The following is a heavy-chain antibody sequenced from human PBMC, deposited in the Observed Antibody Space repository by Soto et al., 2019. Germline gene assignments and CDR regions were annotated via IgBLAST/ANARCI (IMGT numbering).Heavy chain of an antibody. CDR3: ARGTGGSSAWRPLDR. Sequence: GGSLRLSCAASGFTFSSYAMSWVRQAPGKGLEWVSIMSGSGGTTFYADPVKGRFTISRADSDNTVYLQMNSLRDEDTALYYCARGTGGSSAWRPLDRWGQGTLVTVSS. CDR2: MSGSGGTT. V-gene: IGHV3-23*01. J-gene: IGHJ5*02. CDR1: GFTFSSYA. D-gene: IGHD6-19*01.